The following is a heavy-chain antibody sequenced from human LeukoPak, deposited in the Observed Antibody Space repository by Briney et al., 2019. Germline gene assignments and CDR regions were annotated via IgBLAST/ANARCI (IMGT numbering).Heavy chain of an antibody. Sequence: GGSLRLSCAASGFTFSGYAMTWVREAPGQGLEWVSGISGSGGSTYYADSVKGRFTISRDNSKNTLYLQMNSLRVEDTAVYYCAKLGETYYYDSSGYWGQGTLVTVSS. CDR2: ISGSGGST. CDR3: AKLGETYYYDSSGY. J-gene: IGHJ4*02. D-gene: IGHD3-22*01. V-gene: IGHV3-23*01. CDR1: GFTFSGYA.